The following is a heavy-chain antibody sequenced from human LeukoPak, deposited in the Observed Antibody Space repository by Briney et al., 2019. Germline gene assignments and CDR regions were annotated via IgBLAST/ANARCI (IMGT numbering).Heavy chain of an antibody. CDR2: ISFDGSNE. J-gene: IGHJ6*02. D-gene: IGHD3-16*02. CDR1: GFTFSSYG. CDR3: AREEHDYVWGSYRYYYYYGIDV. V-gene: IGHV3-30*03. Sequence: GRSLRVSCAASGFTFSSYGMHWVRQSPGRGLEWVSFISFDGSNEFYADSLKGRFTISRDNSKDTLYLQMDSLRAEDTALYYCAREEHDYVWGSYRYYYYYGIDVWGQGTTVTVSS.